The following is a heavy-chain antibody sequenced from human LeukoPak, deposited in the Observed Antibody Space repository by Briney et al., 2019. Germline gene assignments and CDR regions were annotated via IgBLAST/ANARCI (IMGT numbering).Heavy chain of an antibody. Sequence: TSETLSLTCAVYGGSFSGYYWSWIRQPPGKGLEWIGEINHSGSTNYNPSLKSRVTISVDTSKNQFSLKLSSVTAADTAVYYCARDRWGYSYGGDWGQGTLVTVSS. CDR2: INHSGST. CDR3: ARDRWGYSYGGD. CDR1: GGSFSGYY. V-gene: IGHV4-34*01. J-gene: IGHJ4*02. D-gene: IGHD5-18*01.